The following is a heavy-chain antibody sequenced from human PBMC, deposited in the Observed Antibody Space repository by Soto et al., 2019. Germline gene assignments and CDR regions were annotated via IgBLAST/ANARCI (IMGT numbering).Heavy chain of an antibody. J-gene: IGHJ6*02. V-gene: IGHV1-8*01. Sequence: QVQLVQSGAEVKKPGASVKVSCKASEYTFTSYDINWVRQATGQGIEWMGWMNPNSGNTGYAQKFQGRVTMTRNTSISTAYMELSSLRSEDTAVYYCTRWPDGYYYYGMDVSGQGTTVTVSS. CDR3: TRWPDGYYYYGMDV. CDR1: EYTFTSYD. CDR2: MNPNSGNT.